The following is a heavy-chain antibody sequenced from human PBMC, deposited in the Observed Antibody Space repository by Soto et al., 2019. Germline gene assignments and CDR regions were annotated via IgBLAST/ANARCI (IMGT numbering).Heavy chain of an antibody. V-gene: IGHV3-30*18. CDR3: AKEVWSGPMDV. J-gene: IGHJ6*02. CDR1: GFTFSSYG. CDR2: ISYDGSNK. D-gene: IGHD3-3*01. Sequence: ESGGGVVQPGRSLRLPCAASGFTFSSYGMHWVRQAPGKGLGWAAGISYDGSNKYYADSVKGRFTISRDNSKNMLYQQMNRLIAEDTAVYYCAKEVWSGPMDVWGQGTTVTVSS.